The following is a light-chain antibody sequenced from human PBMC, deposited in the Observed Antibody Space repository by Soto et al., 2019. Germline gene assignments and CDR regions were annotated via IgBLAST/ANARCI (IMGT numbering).Light chain of an antibody. CDR2: DAS. Sequence: EIVLTQSPATLSLSPGERATLSCRASQSVRSYLAWYQQKPGQAPRLLIYDASNRATGIPARFSGSGSGTDFTLTISSLEPEDLAVYYCQQSSNWPPFTFGPGTKVDI. CDR1: QSVRSY. CDR3: QQSSNWPPFT. J-gene: IGKJ3*01. V-gene: IGKV3-11*01.